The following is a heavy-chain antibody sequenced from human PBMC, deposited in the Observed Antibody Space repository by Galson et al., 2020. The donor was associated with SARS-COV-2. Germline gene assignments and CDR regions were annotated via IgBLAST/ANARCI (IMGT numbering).Heavy chain of an antibody. V-gene: IGHV4-39*01. CDR3: ARQGYSYGSY. D-gene: IGHD5-18*01. CDR2: IYYSGST. J-gene: IGHJ4*02. CDR1: GGSISSSSYY. Sequence: SETLSLTCTVSGGSISSSSYYWGWIRQPPGKGLEWIRSIYYSGSTYYNPSLKSRVTISVDTSKNQFSLKLSSVTAADTAVYYCARQGYSYGSYWGQGTLVTVSS.